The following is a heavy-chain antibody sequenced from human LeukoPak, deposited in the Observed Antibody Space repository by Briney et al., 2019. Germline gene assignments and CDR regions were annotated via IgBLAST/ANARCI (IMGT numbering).Heavy chain of an antibody. V-gene: IGHV1-2*02. Sequence: ASVKVSCKASGYTFTGYYMHWVRQAPGQGLEWMGWINPNSGGTNYAQKFQGRVTMTRDTSISTAYMELSGLRSDDTAVYYCARVDMVVAATLLYWGQGTLVTVSS. CDR2: INPNSGGT. D-gene: IGHD2-15*01. CDR3: ARVDMVVAATLLY. CDR1: GYTFTGYY. J-gene: IGHJ4*02.